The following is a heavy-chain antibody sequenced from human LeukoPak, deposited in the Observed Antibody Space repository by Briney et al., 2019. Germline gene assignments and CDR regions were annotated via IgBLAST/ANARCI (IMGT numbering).Heavy chain of an antibody. J-gene: IGHJ3*02. D-gene: IGHD3-22*01. CDR1: GFTFSSYW. Sequence: GGSLRLSCAASGFTFSSYWMSWVRQAPGKGLEWVSAISGSGGSTYYADSVKGRFTISRDNSKNTLYLQMNSLRAEDTAVYYCAKDGSSGGDAFDIWGQGTMVTVSS. CDR2: ISGSGGST. V-gene: IGHV3-23*01. CDR3: AKDGSSGGDAFDI.